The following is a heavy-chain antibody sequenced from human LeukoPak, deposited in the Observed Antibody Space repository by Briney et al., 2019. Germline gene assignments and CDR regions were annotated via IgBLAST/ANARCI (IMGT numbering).Heavy chain of an antibody. CDR1: GYTFTSYD. V-gene: IGHV1-8*01. Sequence: ASVKVSCKASGYTFTSYDINWVRQATGQGLEWMGWMNPNSGNTGYAQKFQGRVTMTRNTSISTAYMELSSLRSEDTAVYYCARLEGPAGDSNFDYWGQGTLVTVSS. CDR3: ARLEGPAGDSNFDY. CDR2: MNPNSGNT. D-gene: IGHD2-2*01. J-gene: IGHJ4*02.